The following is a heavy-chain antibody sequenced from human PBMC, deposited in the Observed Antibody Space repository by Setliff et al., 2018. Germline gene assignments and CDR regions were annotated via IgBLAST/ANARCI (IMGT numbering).Heavy chain of an antibody. J-gene: IGHJ3*02. CDR3: ARDVFPCHYEGAFDI. V-gene: IGHV1-46*01. CDR2: INPSSGRT. Sequence: ASVKVSCKASGYTFTSHYMHWVRQAPGLGLEWMGTINPSSGRTSYAQKFQGRVTMTRDTSTSTVYVDMSSLRSEDTAVYYCARDVFPCHYEGAFDIWGQGTMVTVSS. D-gene: IGHD3-22*01. CDR1: GYTFTSHY.